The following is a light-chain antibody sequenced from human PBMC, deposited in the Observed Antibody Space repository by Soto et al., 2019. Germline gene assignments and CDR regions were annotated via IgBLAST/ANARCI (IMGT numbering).Light chain of an antibody. Sequence: QSALTQPRSVSGSPGQSLTISCTGTSSDVGGYNYVSWYQQYPGKVPKLMIYDVTKRPSGVPDRFSGSKSGNTASLTISGLQAEDEADYYCCSHAGSYTYVFGTGTKATVL. CDR2: DVT. V-gene: IGLV2-11*01. CDR3: CSHAGSYTYV. CDR1: SSDVGGYNY. J-gene: IGLJ1*01.